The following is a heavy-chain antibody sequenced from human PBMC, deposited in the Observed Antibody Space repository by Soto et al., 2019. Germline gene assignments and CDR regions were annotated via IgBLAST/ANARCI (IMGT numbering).Heavy chain of an antibody. CDR3: ATVFRPSNFTY. D-gene: IGHD3-10*02. CDR1: GFTFSDYY. CDR2: ITSSGSTI. Sequence: PGGSLRLACAASGFTFSDYYMSWIRQAPGKGLEWVSYITSSGSTIFYADSVKGRFTISRNNAENSLYLQMNSLRAVDTAVYYCATVFRPSNFTYWGQGTLVTVSS. J-gene: IGHJ4*02. V-gene: IGHV3-11*01.